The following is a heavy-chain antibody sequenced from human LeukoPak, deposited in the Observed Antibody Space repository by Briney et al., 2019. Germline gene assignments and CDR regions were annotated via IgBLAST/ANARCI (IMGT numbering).Heavy chain of an antibody. Sequence: GGSLRLSGTTSGFTFGDYAMSWVRQAPGKGLEWVSFIRSKIYGENTEYAASVTGRFTISRDDSKNIAYLQMNSLKIEDTAVYYCIMSSHLYCSSTNCPLDYWGQGTLVTVSP. V-gene: IGHV3-49*04. D-gene: IGHD2-2*01. CDR1: GFTFGDYA. CDR2: IRSKIYGENT. J-gene: IGHJ4*02. CDR3: IMSSHLYCSSTNCPLDY.